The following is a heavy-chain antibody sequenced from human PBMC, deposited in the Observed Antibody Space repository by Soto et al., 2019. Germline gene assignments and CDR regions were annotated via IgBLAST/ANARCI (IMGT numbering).Heavy chain of an antibody. V-gene: IGHV4-31*03. D-gene: IGHD3-22*01. CDR1: GVSISSGGYY. Sequence: SETLSLTCTVSGVSISSGGYYWSWIRQHPGKGLEWIGYIYYSGSTYYNPSLKSRVTISVDTSKNQFSLKLSSVTAADTAVYYCAREGDYDSSGSQFDPWGQGTLVTVSS. J-gene: IGHJ5*02. CDR3: AREGDYDSSGSQFDP. CDR2: IYYSGST.